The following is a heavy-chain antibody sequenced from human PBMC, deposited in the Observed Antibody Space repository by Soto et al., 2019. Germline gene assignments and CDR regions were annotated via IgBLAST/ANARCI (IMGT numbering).Heavy chain of an antibody. CDR1: GDSISSYY. Sequence: QVQLQESGPGLVKPSETLSLTCTVSGDSISSYYWSWIRQPPGKGLEWIGYISYSGSTNYNPSLKGRVTISVDTSKNQFSLNLSSVTAADTAVYYCARDSVVIAATWTYYYVDVGGKGTTVIVSS. D-gene: IGHD2-15*01. J-gene: IGHJ6*03. CDR3: ARDSVVIAATWTYYYVDV. V-gene: IGHV4-59*01. CDR2: ISYSGST.